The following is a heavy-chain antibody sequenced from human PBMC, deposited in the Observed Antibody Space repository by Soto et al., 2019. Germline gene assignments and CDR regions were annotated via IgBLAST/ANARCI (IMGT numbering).Heavy chain of an antibody. CDR1: GYSFTNYW. V-gene: IGHV5-51*01. CDR2: IHPADSDT. Sequence: GESLKISCEASGYSFTNYWIGWVRQMPGKGLEWIGIIHPADSDTRYSPSFQGRVTISADKSIRTAYLQWSSLKASDTAIYYCARRYLADGFDIWGQGTMVTVSS. CDR3: ARRYLADGFDI. J-gene: IGHJ3*02. D-gene: IGHD3-10*01.